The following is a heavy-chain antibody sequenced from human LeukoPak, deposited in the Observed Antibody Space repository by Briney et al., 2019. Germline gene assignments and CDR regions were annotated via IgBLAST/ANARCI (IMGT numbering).Heavy chain of an antibody. CDR2: ISSSSNAV. CDR1: GFTFSSYW. D-gene: IGHD3-22*01. Sequence: GGSLRLSCAASGFTFSSYWMSWVRQAPGKGLEWVSHISSSSNAVYYADSVKGRFTISRDNAKNSLSLQMNSLRAEDTAVYYCVKDSGYYDTSGKGWFAFWGQGTLVTVSS. J-gene: IGHJ5*01. V-gene: IGHV3-48*04. CDR3: VKDSGYYDTSGKGWFAF.